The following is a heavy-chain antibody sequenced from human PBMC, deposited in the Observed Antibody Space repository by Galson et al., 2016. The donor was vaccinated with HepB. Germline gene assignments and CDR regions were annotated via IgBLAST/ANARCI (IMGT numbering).Heavy chain of an antibody. V-gene: IGHV3-23*01. Sequence: SLRLSCAASGFIFSGSAMHWVRQAPGKGLEWVSSITGSTGVTYYADSVRGRFTISRDNSKNTLYLQMKSLRAEDTALYYCAKDRASVPDAFDIWGQGTVVTVSS. CDR3: AKDRASVPDAFDI. J-gene: IGHJ3*02. CDR1: GFIFSGSA. D-gene: IGHD2-2*01. CDR2: ITGSTGVT.